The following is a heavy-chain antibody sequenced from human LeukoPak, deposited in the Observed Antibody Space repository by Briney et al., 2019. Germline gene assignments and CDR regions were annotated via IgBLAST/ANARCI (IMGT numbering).Heavy chain of an antibody. D-gene: IGHD3-10*01. J-gene: IGHJ4*02. CDR3: ARGGTGGGYFDY. Sequence: GASVKVSCKASGYTFTGNYIHWVRQTPGHGLEWMGWINPNSGGTNYAQKFQGRVTMTRDTSINTFYMELSSLRSDDTAVYYCARGGTGGGYFDYWGQGTLVTVSS. CDR2: INPNSGGT. V-gene: IGHV1-2*02. CDR1: GYTFTGNY.